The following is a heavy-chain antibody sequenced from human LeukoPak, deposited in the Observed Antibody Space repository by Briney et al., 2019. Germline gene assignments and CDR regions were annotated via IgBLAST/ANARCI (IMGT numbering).Heavy chain of an antibody. D-gene: IGHD3-3*01. J-gene: IGHJ3*02. CDR2: IKQDGSEK. CDR3: ARDYDDAFDI. Sequence: GGSLRLSCAASGFTFSSYWTSWVCQAPGKGLEWVANIKQDGSEKYYVDSVKGRFTISRDNAKNSLYLQMNSLRAEDTAVYYCARDYDDAFDIWGQGTMVTVSS. V-gene: IGHV3-7*01. CDR1: GFTFSSYW.